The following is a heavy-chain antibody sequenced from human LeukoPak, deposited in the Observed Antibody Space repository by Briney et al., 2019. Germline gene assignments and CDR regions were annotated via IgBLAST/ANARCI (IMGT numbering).Heavy chain of an antibody. CDR2: ISWNSGSI. J-gene: IGHJ4*02. D-gene: IGHD6-13*01. CDR3: AKDMGLRSSSSPIDY. CDR1: GFTFDDYA. Sequence: GGSLRLSCASSGFTFDDYAMHWVRQAPGKGLEWVSGISWNSGSIGYADSVKGRFTISRDNANNSLYLQMNSLRAEDTALYYCAKDMGLRSSSSPIDYWGQGTLVTVSS. V-gene: IGHV3-9*01.